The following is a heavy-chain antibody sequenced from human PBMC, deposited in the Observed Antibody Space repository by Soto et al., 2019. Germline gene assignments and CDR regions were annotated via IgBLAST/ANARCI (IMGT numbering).Heavy chain of an antibody. J-gene: IGHJ6*03. CDR2: IYYSGST. CDR1: GGSISSYY. D-gene: IGHD5-12*01. CDR3: ARLSRGYSGSTGFGYYYYYMDV. V-gene: IGHV4-59*08. Sequence: SQTLSLTCTVSGGSISSYYWSWIRQPPGKGLEWIGYIYYSGSTNYNPSLKSRVTISVDTSKNRFSLKLSSVTAADTAVYYCARLSRGYSGSTGFGYYYYYMDVWGKGTTVTVSS.